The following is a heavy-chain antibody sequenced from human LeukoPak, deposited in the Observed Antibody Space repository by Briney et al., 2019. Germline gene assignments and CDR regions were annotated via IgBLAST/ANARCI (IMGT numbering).Heavy chain of an antibody. Sequence: SETLSLTCTVSAGSISSYYWSWIRQPPGKGLEWIGYIYYSGSTNYNPSLKSRVTISVDTSKNQFSLKLSSVTAADTAVYYCARASDSSGYFQAFDIWGQGTMVTVSS. CDR3: ARASDSSGYFQAFDI. D-gene: IGHD3-22*01. CDR1: AGSISSYY. CDR2: IYYSGST. V-gene: IGHV4-59*01. J-gene: IGHJ3*02.